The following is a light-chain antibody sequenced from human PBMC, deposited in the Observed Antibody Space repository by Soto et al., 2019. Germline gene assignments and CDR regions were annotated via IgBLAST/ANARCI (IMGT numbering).Light chain of an antibody. CDR1: QSVSSN. J-gene: IGKJ5*01. Sequence: DILITHSPSTLSVSPGERATLSCRASQSVSSNLAWYQQKPGQAPRLLIYGASTRATGIPARFSGSGSGTEFTLTISSLQSEDFAVYYCQQYNNWAPGTFGQGTRREIK. CDR3: QQYNNWAPGT. V-gene: IGKV3-15*01. CDR2: GAS.